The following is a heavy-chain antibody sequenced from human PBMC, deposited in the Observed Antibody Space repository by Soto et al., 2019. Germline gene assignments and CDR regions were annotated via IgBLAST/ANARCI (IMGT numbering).Heavy chain of an antibody. V-gene: IGHV1-24*01. D-gene: IGHD6-25*01. J-gene: IGHJ3*02. CDR3: ATSPGIGAGKRGAFDI. CDR2: FDPEDGET. CDR1: GYTLTELS. Sequence: QVQLVQSGAEVKKPGASVKVSCKVSGYTLTELSMHWVRQAPGKGLEWMGGFDPEDGETIYAQKFQGRVTMTEDTSKDTAYMELSSLRSEDTAVYYCATSPGIGAGKRGAFDIWGQGTMVTVSS.